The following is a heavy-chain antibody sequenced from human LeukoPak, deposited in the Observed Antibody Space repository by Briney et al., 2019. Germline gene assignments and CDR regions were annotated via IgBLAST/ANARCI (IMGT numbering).Heavy chain of an antibody. D-gene: IGHD3-10*01. Sequence: GGSLRLSCAASGFTFNLYWIHWVRQAPGKGLEWLSRISDDGTTTNYADSVKGRFTISRDNAKNTLYLQMNSLRVDDTAVYYCARDSRYYYGSGSYQPYWFDPWGQGALVTVSS. CDR2: ISDDGTTT. CDR3: ARDSRYYYGSGSYQPYWFDP. V-gene: IGHV3-74*01. J-gene: IGHJ5*02. CDR1: GFTFNLYW.